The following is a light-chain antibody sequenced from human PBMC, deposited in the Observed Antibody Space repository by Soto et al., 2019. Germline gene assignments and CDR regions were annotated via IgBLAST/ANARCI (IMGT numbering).Light chain of an antibody. CDR2: GAS. CDR3: QQYYNWPRT. Sequence: EIVMTQSPATLSVSPGERAALSCRASQSVGSNLAWYQQKPGQAPRLLIYGASISATGIPASFSGSGSGTEFTLSISSLQSEDIAVYYCQQYYNWPRTFGQGTKVEIK. CDR1: QSVGSN. J-gene: IGKJ1*01. V-gene: IGKV3-15*01.